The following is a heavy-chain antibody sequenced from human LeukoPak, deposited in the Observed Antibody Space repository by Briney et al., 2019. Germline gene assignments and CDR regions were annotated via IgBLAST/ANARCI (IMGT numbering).Heavy chain of an antibody. J-gene: IGHJ4*02. CDR1: GYTFTGYY. V-gene: IGHV1-2*02. CDR2: INPNSGGT. D-gene: IGHD3-22*01. Sequence: ASVKVSCKASGYTFTGYYMHWVRQAPGQGLEWMGWINPNSGGTNYAQKFQGRVTMTRDTSISTAYMELSRLRSDDTAVYYCARVMPSHYYDSSGYYYARDPNFDYWGQGTLVTVSS. CDR3: ARVMPSHYYDSSGYYYARDPNFDY.